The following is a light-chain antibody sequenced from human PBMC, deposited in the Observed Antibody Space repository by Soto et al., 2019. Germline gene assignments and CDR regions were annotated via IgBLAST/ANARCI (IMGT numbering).Light chain of an antibody. CDR1: QSVSSSY. V-gene: IGKV3-20*01. J-gene: IGKJ1*01. CDR3: QQYGSSPAT. CDR2: VAS. Sequence: EIVLTQSPGTLSLSPGERATLSCRASQSVSSSYLAWYQQKPGQAPRLLIYVASSRATGIPDRFSGSGSGTDFTLTISRLEPEDFAVYYCQQYGSSPATFGKGTKVEIK.